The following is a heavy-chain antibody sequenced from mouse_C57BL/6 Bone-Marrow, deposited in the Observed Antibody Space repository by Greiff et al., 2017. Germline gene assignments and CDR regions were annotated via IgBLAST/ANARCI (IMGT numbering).Heavy chain of an antibody. Sequence: QVQLQQPGAELVKPGASVKLSCKASGYTFTSYWITWVKQRPGQGLEWIGDIYPGSGSTNYNEKFKSKATLTVDTSSSTAYMQLSSLTSEDAAVYYCARRGRGSGYDYWGQGTTLTVSS. CDR3: ARRGRGSGYDY. CDR1: GYTFTSYW. V-gene: IGHV1-55*01. D-gene: IGHD3-2*02. CDR2: IYPGSGST. J-gene: IGHJ2*01.